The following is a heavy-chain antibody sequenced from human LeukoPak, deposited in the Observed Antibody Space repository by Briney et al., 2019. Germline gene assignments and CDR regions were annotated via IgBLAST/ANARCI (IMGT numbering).Heavy chain of an antibody. CDR1: EFTFSSYW. CDR2: INSDGSEG. CDR3: ARSSYSSSSSV. V-gene: IGHV3-7*03. J-gene: IGHJ3*01. Sequence: AGGSLRLSCAASEFTFSSYWMSWSRQAPGKGLEWVASINSDGSEGYYADVVKGRFTISRDNAKNSLYLQINSLRAEDTAVYYCARSSYSSSSSVWGQGTMVTVSS. D-gene: IGHD6-6*01.